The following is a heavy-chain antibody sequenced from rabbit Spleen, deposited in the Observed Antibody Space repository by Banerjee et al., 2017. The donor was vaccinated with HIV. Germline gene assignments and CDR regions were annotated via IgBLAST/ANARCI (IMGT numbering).Heavy chain of an antibody. CDR1: GSFFSSSYY. Sequence: QQQLEESGGGLVQPEGSLTLTCTASGSFFSSSYYMCWVRQAPGKGLEWIACISDRSGRTDYASWAKGRFTISKTSSTTVTLQMTSLTAADTATYFCAREGPRSTYAFDLWGQGTLVTVS. V-gene: IGHV1S45*01. CDR3: AREGPRSTYAFDL. CDR2: ISDRSGRT. J-gene: IGHJ3*01. D-gene: IGHD8-1*01.